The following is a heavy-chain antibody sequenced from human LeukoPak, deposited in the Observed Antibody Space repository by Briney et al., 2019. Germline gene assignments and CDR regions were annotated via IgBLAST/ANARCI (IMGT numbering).Heavy chain of an antibody. V-gene: IGHV4-59*01. D-gene: IGHD3-3*01. CDR3: ARGVFWSGYRQMYYFDY. Sequence: SETLSLTCTVSGGSISSYYWSWIRQPPGKGLEWIGHVYCDGSSNYNPSLKSRVTTSVDTSRNQFSLKLNSMTAADTAVYYCARGVFWSGYRQMYYFDYWGQGTLVTVSS. CDR2: VYCDGSS. CDR1: GGSISSYY. J-gene: IGHJ4*02.